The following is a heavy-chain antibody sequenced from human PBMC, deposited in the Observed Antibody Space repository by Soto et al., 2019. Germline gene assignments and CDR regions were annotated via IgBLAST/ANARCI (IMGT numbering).Heavy chain of an antibody. CDR1: GYSFDTWW. D-gene: IGHD2-21*01. CDR3: ATLNQRYCGGKKCYSRGIDT. J-gene: IGHJ5*02. V-gene: IGHV5-51*01. CDR2: IHPRDSDT. Sequence: GESLKISCKGSGYSFDTWWIGWVRQMPGEGLEWMGIIHPRDSDTRYSPSFQGQVSMSVDKSINTAYLQWSTLKASDTAMYYCATLNQRYCGGKKCYSRGIDTWGQGTLVTVSS.